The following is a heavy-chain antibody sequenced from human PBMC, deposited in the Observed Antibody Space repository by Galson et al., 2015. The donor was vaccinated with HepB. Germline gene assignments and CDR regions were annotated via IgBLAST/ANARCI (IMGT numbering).Heavy chain of an antibody. CDR1: GYTFTYYT. J-gene: IGHJ6*02. CDR3: ARGGAPTGGYGLDV. Sequence: SVKVSCKASGYTFTYYTMYWVRQAPGQRLEWMGWINAGNGDTKSSQKFQDRVSITRDTSASTVYMDLSRLRSEDTAVYYCARGGAPTGGYGLDVWGQGTTVTVSS. CDR2: INAGNGDT. V-gene: IGHV1-3*01. D-gene: IGHD2-15*01.